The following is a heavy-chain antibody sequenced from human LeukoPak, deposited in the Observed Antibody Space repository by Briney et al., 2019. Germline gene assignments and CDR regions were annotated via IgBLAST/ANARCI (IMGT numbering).Heavy chain of an antibody. CDR2: VSYSGGT. CDR1: VASVSSHY. D-gene: IGHD3-3*01. V-gene: IGHV4-59*02. CDR3: ARLSTYYGFWSPLDY. Sequence: PETLSLTCTVSVASVSSHYWSWIRQPPGKGLEWVGYVSYSGGTNYNPSLKSRVTISLDTSKDQFSLRLNSVTAADTAVYYCARLSTYYGFWSPLDYCGRGTLVTVSS. J-gene: IGHJ4*02.